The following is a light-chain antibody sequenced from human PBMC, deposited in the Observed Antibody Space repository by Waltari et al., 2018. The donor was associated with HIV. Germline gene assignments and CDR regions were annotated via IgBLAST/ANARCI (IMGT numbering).Light chain of an antibody. J-gene: IGLJ1*01. V-gene: IGLV2-23*02. Sequence: QSALTQAASASGSPGQPITIPCNGTSSDVGNYNLISWYQQYTGKVPKVVIFDVSKRPSGVSNRFSASKSGNTASLTISGLQPEDEADYYCCSYAGKSTYVFGSGTKVTVL. CDR3: CSYAGKSTYV. CDR2: DVS. CDR1: SSDVGNYNL.